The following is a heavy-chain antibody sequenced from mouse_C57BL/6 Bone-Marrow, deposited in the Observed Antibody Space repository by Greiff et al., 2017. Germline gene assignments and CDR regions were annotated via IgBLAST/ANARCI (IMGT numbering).Heavy chain of an antibody. D-gene: IGHD2-3*01. J-gene: IGHJ4*01. Sequence: EVQLQQSGPELVKPGASVKISCKASGYSFTGYYMNWVKQSPEKSLEWIGYINPNNGGTSYNQKFKGKATLTVNKSSSTAYMELRSLTSEDSAVYYCANDGYYRAMDYWGQGTSVTVSS. CDR2: INPNNGGT. CDR3: ANDGYYRAMDY. V-gene: IGHV1-22*01. CDR1: GYSFTGYY.